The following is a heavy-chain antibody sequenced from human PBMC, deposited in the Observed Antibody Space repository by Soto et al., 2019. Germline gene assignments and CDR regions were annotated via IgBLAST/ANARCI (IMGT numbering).Heavy chain of an antibody. D-gene: IGHD2-8*01. Sequence: QVRLQESGPGLVKPSETLSLTCTVSGGSISGGVHSWSWIRQPPGKGLEWIGHIFDSGSTYYNPSLKSRLTISVDTSKNQFSLRLSSVTAADTAVYYCARDIMPLTNDWYFDLCGRGTLVTVSS. J-gene: IGHJ2*01. CDR1: GGSISGGVHS. V-gene: IGHV4-30-4*01. CDR3: ARDIMPLTNDWYFDL. CDR2: IFDSGST.